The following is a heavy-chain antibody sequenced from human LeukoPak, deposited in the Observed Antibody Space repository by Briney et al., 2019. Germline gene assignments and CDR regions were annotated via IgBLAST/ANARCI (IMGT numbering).Heavy chain of an antibody. Sequence: KPSETLSLTCAVYGGSFSGYYWSWIRQPPGKGLEWIGEINHSGSTNYNPSLKSRVTISVDTSKNQFSLKLSSVTAADTAVYYCARLDRPPGYCSSTSCKTEYFQHWGQGTLVTVSS. J-gene: IGHJ1*01. CDR3: ARLDRPPGYCSSTSCKTEYFQH. D-gene: IGHD2-2*01. V-gene: IGHV4-34*01. CDR2: INHSGST. CDR1: GGSFSGYY.